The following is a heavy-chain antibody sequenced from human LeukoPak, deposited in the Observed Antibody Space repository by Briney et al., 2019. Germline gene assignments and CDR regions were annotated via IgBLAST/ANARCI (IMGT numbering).Heavy chain of an antibody. CDR3: VRGGFGHAMDV. V-gene: IGHV3-21*01. CDR2: ISSSGSYI. CDR1: GFTFSNYN. J-gene: IGHJ6*02. Sequence: GGSLRLSCAASGFTFSNYNMNWVRQAPGKGLEWVSSISSSGSYIYYADSVKGRSTISRDNAKNTLYLQMTSLGAEDTAVYYCVRGGFGHAMDVWGQGTTVTVSS. D-gene: IGHD3-10*01.